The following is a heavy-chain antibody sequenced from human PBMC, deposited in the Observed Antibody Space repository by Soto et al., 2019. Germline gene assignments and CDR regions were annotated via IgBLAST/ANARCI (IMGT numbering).Heavy chain of an antibody. CDR2: ISANDGNT. D-gene: IGHD1-26*01. V-gene: IGHV1-18*01. CDR1: GYTFRIYG. CDR3: ARKGTGATVDY. J-gene: IGHJ4*02. Sequence: ASVKVSCKASGYTFRIYGITWVRQAPGQGLEWMGWISANDGNTHYAQKIQGRATMTTDTSTSTAYLEVRSLRSDDTAVYYCARKGTGATVDYWGQGTLVTVSS.